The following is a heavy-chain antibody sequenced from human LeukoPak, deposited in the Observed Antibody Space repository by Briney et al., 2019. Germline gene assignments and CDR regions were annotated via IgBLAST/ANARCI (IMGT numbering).Heavy chain of an antibody. J-gene: IGHJ4*02. CDR3: AKHGFGVFEGY. CDR2: ISGSGGST. Sequence: GGSLRLSCAASGFTFDDYGMSWVRQAPGKGLQWVSGISGSGGSTYYADSVKGRFTISRDNSKNTLYLQMNSLRAEDTAVYYCAKHGFGVFEGYWGQGTLVTVSS. V-gene: IGHV3-23*01. D-gene: IGHD3-10*01. CDR1: GFTFDDYG.